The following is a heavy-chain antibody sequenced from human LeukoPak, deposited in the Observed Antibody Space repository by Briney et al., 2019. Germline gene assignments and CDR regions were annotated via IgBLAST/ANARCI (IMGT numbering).Heavy chain of an antibody. CDR3: ANRDIVVVNYGMDV. Sequence: PGGSLRLSCAASGFTFSSYAMSWVRQAPGKGLEWVSAISGSGGSTYYADSVKGRFTISRDNSKNTLYLQMNSLRAEDTAVYYCANRDIVVVNYGMDVWGQGTTVTVSS. V-gene: IGHV3-23*01. J-gene: IGHJ6*02. CDR1: GFTFSSYA. CDR2: ISGSGGST. D-gene: IGHD2-2*01.